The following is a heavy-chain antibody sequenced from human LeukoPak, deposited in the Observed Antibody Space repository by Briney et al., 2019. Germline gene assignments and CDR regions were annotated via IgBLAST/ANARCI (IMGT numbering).Heavy chain of an antibody. V-gene: IGHV3-7*01. CDR3: ARDLYYDFWSGYYTGSWSDP. CDR2: IKQDGSEK. CDR1: GFTFSSYW. D-gene: IGHD3-3*01. J-gene: IGHJ5*02. Sequence: GGSLRLSCAASGFTFSSYWMSWVRQAPGKGLEWVANIKQDGSEKYYVDPVKGRFTISRDNAKNSLYLQMNSLRAEDTAVYYCARDLYYDFWSGYYTGSWSDPWGQGTLVTVSS.